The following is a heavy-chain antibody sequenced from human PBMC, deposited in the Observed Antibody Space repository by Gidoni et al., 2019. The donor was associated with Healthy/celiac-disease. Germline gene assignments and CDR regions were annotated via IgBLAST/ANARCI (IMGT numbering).Heavy chain of an antibody. J-gene: IGHJ6*02. CDR1: GFTFDDSA. CDR2: ISWNSGSI. V-gene: IGHV3-9*01. CDR3: AKDLTVTAPYYYYGMDV. Sequence: EVQLVESGGGLVQPGRSLRLSCAASGFTFDDSAMHWVRQAPGKGLEWVSCISWNSGSIGYADSVKGRFTISRDNAKNSLYLQMNSLRAEDTALYYCAKDLTVTAPYYYYGMDVWGQGTTVTVSS. D-gene: IGHD4-4*01.